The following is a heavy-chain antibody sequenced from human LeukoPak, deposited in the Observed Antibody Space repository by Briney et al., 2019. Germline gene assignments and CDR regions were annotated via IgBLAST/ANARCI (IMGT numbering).Heavy chain of an antibody. D-gene: IGHD3-10*01. J-gene: IGHJ4*02. CDR2: INHSGST. V-gene: IGHV4-34*01. Sequence: SETLSLTCAVYGGSFSGYYWSWIRQPPGKGLEWIGEINHSGSTNYNPSLKSRVTISVDTSKKQFSLKLSSVTAADTAVYYCARRVDYYGVWGQGTLVTVSS. CDR1: GGSFSGYY. CDR3: ARRVDYYGV.